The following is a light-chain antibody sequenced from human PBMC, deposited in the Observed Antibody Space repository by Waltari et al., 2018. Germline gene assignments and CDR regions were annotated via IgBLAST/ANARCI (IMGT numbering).Light chain of an antibody. J-gene: IGLJ2*01. Sequence: QSALTQPPSASGSPGQSVPITCTGTPSDIGGYTFVSWFQQHPGKAPKLVIYDVSERPSGVPDRFSGSKSGSTATLTVSGLQAEDEADYYCSSYGGKNNLIFGGGTTLTVL. CDR1: PSDIGGYTF. CDR2: DVS. CDR3: SSYGGKNNLI. V-gene: IGLV2-8*01.